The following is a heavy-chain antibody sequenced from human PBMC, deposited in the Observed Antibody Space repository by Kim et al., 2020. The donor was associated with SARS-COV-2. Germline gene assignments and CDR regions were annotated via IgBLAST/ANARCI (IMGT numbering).Heavy chain of an antibody. Sequence: GGSLRLSCAASGFTFDDYAMHWVRQAPGKGLEWVSLISGDGGSTYYADSVKGRFTISRDNSKNSLYLQMNSLRTEDTALYYCAKDIIKEVSYYDFWSGYQKLEPPLSYYYYGMDVWGQGTTVTVSS. D-gene: IGHD3-3*01. J-gene: IGHJ6*02. V-gene: IGHV3-43*02. CDR3: AKDIIKEVSYYDFWSGYQKLEPPLSYYYYGMDV. CDR2: ISGDGGST. CDR1: GFTFDDYA.